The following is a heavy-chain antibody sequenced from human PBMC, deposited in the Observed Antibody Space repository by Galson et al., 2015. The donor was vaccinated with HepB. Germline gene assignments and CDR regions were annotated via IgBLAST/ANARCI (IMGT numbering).Heavy chain of an antibody. Sequence: SLRLSCAASGFTFSNYAMNWVRQAPGKGLEWVSVISGGGGSTNYADSVKGRFSISRDNIKNTLFLQMNSLRAEDTAAYFCAKATTPKGYHYYPMDVWGQGTTVTVSS. V-gene: IGHV3-23*01. D-gene: IGHD1-1*01. CDR1: GFTFSNYA. CDR3: AKATTPKGYHYYPMDV. J-gene: IGHJ6*02. CDR2: ISGGGGST.